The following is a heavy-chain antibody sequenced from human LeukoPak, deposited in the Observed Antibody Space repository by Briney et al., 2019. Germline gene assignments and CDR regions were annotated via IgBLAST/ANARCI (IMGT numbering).Heavy chain of an antibody. V-gene: IGHV3-21*01. CDR1: GFTFSSYS. Sequence: GGSLRLSCAASGFTFSSYSMNWVRQAPGKGLEWVSSISSSSSYIYYAESVKGRFTISRDNAKNSLYLQMNSLRAEDTAVYYCASSLTYYYGSGSYPDYWGQGTLVTVSS. CDR3: ASSLTYYYGSGSYPDY. J-gene: IGHJ4*02. D-gene: IGHD3-10*01. CDR2: ISSSSSYI.